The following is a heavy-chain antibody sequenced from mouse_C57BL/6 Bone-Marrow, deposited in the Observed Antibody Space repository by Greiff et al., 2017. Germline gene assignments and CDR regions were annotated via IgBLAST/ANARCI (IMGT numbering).Heavy chain of an antibody. J-gene: IGHJ3*01. D-gene: IGHD1-1*01. CDR1: GYTFTDYE. Sequence: QVQLQQSVAELVRPGASVTLSCKASGYTFTDYEMHWVKQTPVHGLEWIGAIDPETGGTAYNQKFKGTAILTADKSSSTAYMELRSLTSEDSAFYYCTREGFYGSSLFAYWGQGTLVTVSA. CDR2: IDPETGGT. CDR3: TREGFYGSSLFAY. V-gene: IGHV1-15*01.